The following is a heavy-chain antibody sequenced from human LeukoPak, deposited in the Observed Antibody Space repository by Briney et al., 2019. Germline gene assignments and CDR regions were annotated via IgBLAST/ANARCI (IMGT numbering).Heavy chain of an antibody. J-gene: IGHJ1*01. CDR2: ISGSGGST. V-gene: IGHV3-23*01. Sequence: PGGPLRLSCAASGFTFSSYAMSWVRQAPGKGLEWVSAISGSGGSTYYADSVKGRFTISRDNSKNTLYLQMNSLRAEDTAVYYCAKFGLSSSWSQYFQHWGQGTLVTVSS. CDR1: GFTFSSYA. D-gene: IGHD6-13*01. CDR3: AKFGLSSSWSQYFQH.